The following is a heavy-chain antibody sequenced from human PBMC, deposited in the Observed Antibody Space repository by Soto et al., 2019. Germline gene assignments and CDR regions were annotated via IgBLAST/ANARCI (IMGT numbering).Heavy chain of an antibody. D-gene: IGHD5-18*01. V-gene: IGHV3-48*01. Sequence: EVQLVESGGGLVQPGGSLRLSCAASGFVLSSYSMSWVRQAPGKGLEWVSYIGTGTRTRYYADSVKGRFTISRDNGKNSLFLQMNSLRAEDTALYYCARSYSYGFGHWGQGTLVTVSS. CDR2: IGTGTRTR. J-gene: IGHJ4*02. CDR1: GFVLSSYS. CDR3: ARSYSYGFGH.